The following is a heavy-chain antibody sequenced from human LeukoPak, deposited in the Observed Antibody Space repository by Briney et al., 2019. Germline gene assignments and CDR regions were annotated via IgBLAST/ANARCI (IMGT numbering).Heavy chain of an antibody. Sequence: PGGSLRLSCAASGFTFSSYGMSWVRQAPGKGLEWVSAISGSGGSTYYADSVKGRFTISRDNSKNTLYLQMNSLRAEDTAVYYCAKDQTPRLELRLKLAFDYWGQGTLVTVSS. CDR2: ISGSGGST. CDR1: GFTFSSYG. V-gene: IGHV3-23*01. J-gene: IGHJ4*02. CDR3: AKDQTPRLELRLKLAFDY. D-gene: IGHD1-7*01.